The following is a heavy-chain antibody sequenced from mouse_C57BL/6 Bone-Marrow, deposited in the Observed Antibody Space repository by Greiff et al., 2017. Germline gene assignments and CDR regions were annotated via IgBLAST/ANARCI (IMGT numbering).Heavy chain of an antibody. Sequence: EVQLVESGGGLVKPGGSLKLSCAASGFTFSDYGMHWVRQAPEKGLEWVAYISSGSSTIYYADTVKGRFTISRDNAKNTLFLQMTSLRSEVTAMYYCASSIYYYGWFAYWGQGTLVTVSA. J-gene: IGHJ3*01. CDR2: ISSGSSTI. D-gene: IGHD1-1*01. CDR3: ASSIYYYGWFAY. CDR1: GFTFSDYG. V-gene: IGHV5-17*01.